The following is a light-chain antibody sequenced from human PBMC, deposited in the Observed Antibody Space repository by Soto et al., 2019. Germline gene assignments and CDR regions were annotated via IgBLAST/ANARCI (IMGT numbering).Light chain of an antibody. CDR1: RGIGST. CDR2: DTS. Sequence: EVVMTQSPATLSVSPGERATLSCRASRGIGSTLAWYQQKPGQTPRLLIYDTSTRATGVPGRFIGSRSGTEFTLTITSLQSEDFAIYYCQHYVTWPLAFGGGTRVE. J-gene: IGKJ4*01. CDR3: QHYVTWPLA. V-gene: IGKV3-15*01.